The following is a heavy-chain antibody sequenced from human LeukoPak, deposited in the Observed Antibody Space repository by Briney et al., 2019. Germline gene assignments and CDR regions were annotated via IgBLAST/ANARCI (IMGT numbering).Heavy chain of an antibody. J-gene: IGHJ5*02. D-gene: IGHD1-14*01. CDR2: ISSSGSIK. Sequence: GGSLRLSCAASGFTFSSYGMHWIRQAPGKGLEWVSYISSSGSIKSYADSVKGRFTISRDNSKNSLSLQMNSLRAEDTAVYYCARDLIPVSWGQGTLVTVSS. V-gene: IGHV3-48*04. CDR3: ARDLIPVS. CDR1: GFTFSSYG.